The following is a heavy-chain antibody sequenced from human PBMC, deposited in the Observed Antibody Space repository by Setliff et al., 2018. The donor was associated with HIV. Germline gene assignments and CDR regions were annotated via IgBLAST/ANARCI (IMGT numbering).Heavy chain of an antibody. CDR3: ARQRGGRVTIFGVSGGWFDP. CDR1: GASISGYY. Sequence: SETLSLTCNVSGASISGYYWSWIRQPPGKGLELIGYISYTGSTNYNPSLKSRVTISIDTSKNQFSLKLSSVTAADTAVYHCARQRGGRVTIFGVSGGWFDPWGQGTLVTVSS. J-gene: IGHJ5*02. CDR2: ISYTGST. D-gene: IGHD3-3*01. V-gene: IGHV4-59*08.